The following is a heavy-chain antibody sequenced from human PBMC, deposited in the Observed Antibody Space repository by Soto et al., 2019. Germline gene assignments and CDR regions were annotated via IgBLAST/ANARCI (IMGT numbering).Heavy chain of an antibody. J-gene: IGHJ5*02. CDR3: ARAAGTTQFYP. V-gene: IGHV4-59*01. CDR1: GGSISSYY. CDR2: IYYSGST. D-gene: IGHD1-1*01. Sequence: TSETLSLTCTVSGGSISSYYWSWIRQPPGKGLEWIGNIYYSGSTSYNPSLKSRVTISVDTSNNQFSLKLSSVTAADTAVYFCARAAGTTQFYPWGQGSLVTVSS.